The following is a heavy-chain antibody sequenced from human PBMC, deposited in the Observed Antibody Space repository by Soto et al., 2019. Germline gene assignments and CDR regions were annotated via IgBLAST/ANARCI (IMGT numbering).Heavy chain of an antibody. CDR1: GGSISSSSYY. D-gene: IGHD6-19*01. CDR2: IYYSGST. J-gene: IGHJ4*02. CDR3: ARHNKGGSSGWYFDY. V-gene: IGHV4-39*01. Sequence: SETLSLTCTVSGGSISSSSYYWGWIRQPPGKGLEWIGSIYYSGSTYYNPSLKSRVTISVDTSKNQFSLKLSSVTAADTAVYYCARHNKGGSSGWYFDYWGQGTLVTVSS.